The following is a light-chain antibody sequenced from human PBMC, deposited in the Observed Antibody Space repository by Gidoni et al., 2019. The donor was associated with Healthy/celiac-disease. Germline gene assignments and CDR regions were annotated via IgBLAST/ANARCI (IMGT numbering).Light chain of an antibody. CDR1: QDISNY. J-gene: IGKJ3*01. Sequence: RVTITCQASQDISNYLNWYQKKPGKAPKLLIYDASNLETGVPSRFSGSGSGTDFTFTISSLQPEDIATYYCQQYDNPFGLTFGPGTKVDIK. CDR3: QQYDNPFGLT. V-gene: IGKV1-33*01. CDR2: DAS.